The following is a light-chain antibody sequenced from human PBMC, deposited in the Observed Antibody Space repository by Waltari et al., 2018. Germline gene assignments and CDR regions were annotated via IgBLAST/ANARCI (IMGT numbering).Light chain of an antibody. CDR1: QGISSF. Sequence: QLTQSPSSLSASVGDRVTITCRASQGISSFLAWYQQKAGKAPKLLIYAASTLQSGVPSRFSGSGSGTEFTLTISSLQPDDFATYYCQQYNSYSTFGGGTKVEIK. V-gene: IGKV1-9*01. J-gene: IGKJ4*01. CDR2: AAS. CDR3: QQYNSYST.